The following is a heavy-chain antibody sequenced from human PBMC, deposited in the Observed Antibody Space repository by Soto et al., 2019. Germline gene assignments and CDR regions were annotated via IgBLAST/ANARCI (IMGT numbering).Heavy chain of an antibody. V-gene: IGHV4-59*01. J-gene: IGHJ6*02. CDR2: MYNTGST. CDR3: ARDLWGYCGTDCYPLDV. Sequence: SETLSLTCAVYCGSFSGYYWSWIRQPPGKGLEWIGYMYNTGSTVYNPSFKSRATISVDTSKNQFSLKLNSVTAADTAVYYCARDLWGYCGTDCYPLDVWGQGTTVTVS. CDR1: CGSFSGYY. D-gene: IGHD2-21*02.